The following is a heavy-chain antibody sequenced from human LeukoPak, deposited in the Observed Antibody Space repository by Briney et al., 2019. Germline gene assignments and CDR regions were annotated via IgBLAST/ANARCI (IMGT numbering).Heavy chain of an antibody. CDR1: GFTFSSYW. V-gene: IGHV3-7*01. J-gene: IGHJ4*02. D-gene: IGHD2-8*01. Sequence: GGSLRLSCAASGFTFSSYWMTWVRQAPGKGLEWVANIKEDGSEKHYVDSVKGRFTISRDNAKNSLFLEMNSLRVEDTAVYYCAKMVEVPNWGQGALVTVSP. CDR2: IKEDGSEK. CDR3: AKMVEVPN.